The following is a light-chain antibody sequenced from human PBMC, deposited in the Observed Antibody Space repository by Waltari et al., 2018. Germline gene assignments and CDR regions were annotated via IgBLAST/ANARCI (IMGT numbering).Light chain of an antibody. Sequence: DLQLTQSPSFLSASVRDRVPIPCRASQGISNYLAWYQQKPGKAPKLLIYSASTLQSGVPSRFSGSGSGTEFSLTISSLQPEDFATYYCQQLNSYPLTFGGGTKVEIK. CDR3: QQLNSYPLT. CDR2: SAS. J-gene: IGKJ4*01. V-gene: IGKV1-9*01. CDR1: QGISNY.